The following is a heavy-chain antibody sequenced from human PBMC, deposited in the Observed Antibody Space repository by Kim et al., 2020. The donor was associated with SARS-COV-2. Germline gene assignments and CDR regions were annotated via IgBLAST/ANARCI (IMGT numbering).Heavy chain of an antibody. CDR2: ISYDGSNK. D-gene: IGHD3-22*01. CDR1: GFTFSSYA. CDR3: ARDGYYYDSSGYYGLSYFDY. J-gene: IGHJ4*02. V-gene: IGHV3-30*04. Sequence: SLRLSCAASGFTFSSYAMHWVRQAPGKGLEWVAVISYDGSNKYYADSVKGRFTISRDNSKNTLYLQMNSLRAEDTAVYYCARDGYYYDSSGYYGLSYFDYCGQGTLVTVSS.